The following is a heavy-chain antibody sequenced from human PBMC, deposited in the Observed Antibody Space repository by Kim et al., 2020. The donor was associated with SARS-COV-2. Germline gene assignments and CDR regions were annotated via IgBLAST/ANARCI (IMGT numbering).Heavy chain of an antibody. Sequence: YYSTSLRTRLTISKDTSKNQVVLTMTNMDPVDTATYYCARIHSSIEGFDPWGQGTLVTVSS. CDR3: ARIHSSIEGFDP. D-gene: IGHD6-6*01. J-gene: IGHJ5*02. V-gene: IGHV2-70*01.